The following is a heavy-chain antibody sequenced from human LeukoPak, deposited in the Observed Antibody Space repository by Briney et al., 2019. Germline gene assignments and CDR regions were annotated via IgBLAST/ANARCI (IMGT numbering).Heavy chain of an antibody. Sequence: AGGSLRLSCAASGFTFSSYSMNWVRQAPGKGLEWVSYISTSGTTIYYADSVKGRFTISRDNAKNSLYLQVNSLRAEDTAVYYCAREDIVVVVAATTSPNYYYYGMDVWGQGTTVTVSS. CDR1: GFTFSSYS. D-gene: IGHD2-15*01. CDR3: AREDIVVVVAATTSPNYYYYGMDV. J-gene: IGHJ6*02. CDR2: ISTSGTTI. V-gene: IGHV3-48*01.